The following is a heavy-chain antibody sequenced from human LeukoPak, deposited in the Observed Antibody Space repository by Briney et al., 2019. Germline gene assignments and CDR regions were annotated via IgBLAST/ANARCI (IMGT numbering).Heavy chain of an antibody. Sequence: PGGSLRLSCAASGFTVSSNYMNWVRQAPGKGLEWVSVTYRGGSTYYADSVKGRFTVSRDNSKNTLYLQMNSLSAEDTAVYYCARGLSASGVHYDCWGQGTLVTVSS. CDR2: TYRGGST. CDR1: GFTVSSNY. CDR3: ARGLSASGVHYDC. V-gene: IGHV3-53*01. J-gene: IGHJ4*02. D-gene: IGHD3-10*01.